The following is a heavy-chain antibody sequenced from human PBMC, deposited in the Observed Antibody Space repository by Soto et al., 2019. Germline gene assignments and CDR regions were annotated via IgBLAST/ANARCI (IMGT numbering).Heavy chain of an antibody. CDR2: ISYDGGHK. Sequence: QVQLVESGGGVVHPERSRRLSCSAYEFTFSSYAMHWGRQAPGKGLEWVAGISYDGGHKFYGDSVRGRFTISRDSSKTTVFLQMNSLRPEDTAAYYCARVKTDYSNPRGPFFFYGMDVWGQGTTVTVSS. J-gene: IGHJ6*02. V-gene: IGHV3-30-3*01. CDR3: ARVKTDYSNPRGPFFFYGMDV. CDR1: EFTFSSYA. D-gene: IGHD4-4*01.